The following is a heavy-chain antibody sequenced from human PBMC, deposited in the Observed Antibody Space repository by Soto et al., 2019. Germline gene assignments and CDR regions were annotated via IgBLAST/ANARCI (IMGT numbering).Heavy chain of an antibody. CDR2: INSDGSST. J-gene: IGHJ5*02. CDR1: GFTFSSYW. V-gene: IGHV3-74*01. Sequence: PGGSLRLSCAASGFTFSSYWMHWVRQAPGKGLVWVSRINSDGSSTSYADSVKGRFTISRDNAKNTLYLQMNSLRAEDTAVYYCAREPLTTVTTHWFDPWGQGTLVTVS. D-gene: IGHD4-4*01. CDR3: AREPLTTVTTHWFDP.